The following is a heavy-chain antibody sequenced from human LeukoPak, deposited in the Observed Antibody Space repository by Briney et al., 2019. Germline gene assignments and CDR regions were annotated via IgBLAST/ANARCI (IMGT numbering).Heavy chain of an antibody. CDR2: IKQDGSEK. Sequence: TGGSLRLSCAASGFTFSSYWMSWVRQAPGKGLEWVAAIKQDGSEKYYVDSVKGRFTISRDNAKNSLYLQMNSLRADDTAVYYCARETGEYYYDSSGYLDYWGQGTLVTVSS. J-gene: IGHJ4*02. D-gene: IGHD3-22*01. V-gene: IGHV3-7*01. CDR3: ARETGEYYYDSSGYLDY. CDR1: GFTFSSYW.